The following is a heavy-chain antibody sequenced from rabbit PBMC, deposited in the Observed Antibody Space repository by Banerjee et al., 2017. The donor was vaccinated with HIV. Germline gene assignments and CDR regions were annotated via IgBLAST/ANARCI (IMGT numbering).Heavy chain of an antibody. CDR1: GSDISSNA. Sequence: QEQLVESGGGLVQPEGSLTLTCKASGSDISSNAMCWVRQAPGKGLELIACIYSSNGSKWYASWVNGRVTISRTSSTTVTLQMTSLTAADTATYFCARDRASSGGYVWDLWGPGTLVT. V-gene: IGHV1S47*01. D-gene: IGHD1-1*01. CDR3: ARDRASSGGYVWDL. CDR2: IYSSNGSK. J-gene: IGHJ6*01.